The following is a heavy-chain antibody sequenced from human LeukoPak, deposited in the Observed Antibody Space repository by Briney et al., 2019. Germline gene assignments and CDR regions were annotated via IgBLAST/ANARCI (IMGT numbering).Heavy chain of an antibody. CDR1: GYTISSGYY. J-gene: IGHJ4*02. V-gene: IGHV4-38-2*02. Sequence: SETLSLTCTVSGYTISSGYYWGWIRQPPGKGVEWIGSIYHSGSTYYNPSLKSRVTISVDTSKNQFSLKLSSVTAADTAFYYCARSSGGDSTFDYWGQGTLVTVSS. CDR3: ARSSGGDSTFDY. CDR2: IYHSGST. D-gene: IGHD4-17*01.